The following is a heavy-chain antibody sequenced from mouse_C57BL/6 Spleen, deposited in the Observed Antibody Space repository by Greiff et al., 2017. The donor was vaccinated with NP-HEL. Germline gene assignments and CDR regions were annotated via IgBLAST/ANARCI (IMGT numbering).Heavy chain of an antibody. CDR1: GYTFTSYG. D-gene: IGHD1-1*01. J-gene: IGHJ1*03. V-gene: IGHV1-81*01. Sequence: VQLQQSGAELARPGASVKLSCKASGYTFTSYGISWVKQRTGQGLEWIGEIYPRSGNTCYNEKFKGKATLTADKSSSTAYMELRSLTSEDSAVYFCARSYGSTYWYFDVWGTGTTVTVSS. CDR3: ARSYGSTYWYFDV. CDR2: IYPRSGNT.